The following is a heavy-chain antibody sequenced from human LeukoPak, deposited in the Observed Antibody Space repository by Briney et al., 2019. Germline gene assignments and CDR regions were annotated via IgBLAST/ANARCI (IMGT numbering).Heavy chain of an antibody. J-gene: IGHJ6*02. CDR1: GGTFSSYA. V-gene: IGHV1-69*04. Sequence: SVKVSCKASGGTFSSYAISWVRQAPGQGLEWMGRIIPILGIADYAQKFQGRVTITADKSTSTAYMELSSLRSEDTAVYYCARESTNYYDFWSGYSERRGNYYGMDVWGQGTTVTVSS. CDR2: IIPILGIA. D-gene: IGHD3-3*01. CDR3: ARESTNYYDFWSGYSERRGNYYGMDV.